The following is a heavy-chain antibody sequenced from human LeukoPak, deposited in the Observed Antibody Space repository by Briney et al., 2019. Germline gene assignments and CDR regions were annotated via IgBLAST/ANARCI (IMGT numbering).Heavy chain of an antibody. CDR1: GYSFTSYW. V-gene: IGHV5-51*01. J-gene: IGHJ4*02. D-gene: IGHD3-10*01. CDR3: ARQLVWFGELSHFDY. CDR2: IYPGDSDT. Sequence: GESLKISCKGSGYSFTSYWIGWVRQMPGKGLEWMGIIYPGDSDTRYSPSFQGQDTISADKSISTAYLQWSSLKASDTAMYYCARQLVWFGELSHFDYWGQGTLVTVSS.